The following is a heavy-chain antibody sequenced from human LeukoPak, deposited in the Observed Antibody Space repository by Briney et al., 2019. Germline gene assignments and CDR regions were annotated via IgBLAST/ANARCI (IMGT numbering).Heavy chain of an antibody. CDR2: ISRDGII. V-gene: IGHV3-74*01. CDR3: ARDWVYKIDY. Sequence: GGSLRLSCGTAGFTFSSYVMHWVRRTPGKGLVWVSRISRDGIISYADSVKGRFTISRDNAKNTLTLQMNSLRVEDTAVYYCARDWVYKIDYWGRGTLVTVSS. CDR1: GFTFSSYV. D-gene: IGHD5-24*01. J-gene: IGHJ4*02.